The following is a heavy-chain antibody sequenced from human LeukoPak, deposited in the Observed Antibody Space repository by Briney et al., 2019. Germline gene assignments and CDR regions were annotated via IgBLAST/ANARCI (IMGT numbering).Heavy chain of an antibody. CDR1: GYTFTSYG. Sequence: ASVKVSCKASGYTFTSYGISWVRQAPGQGLEWMGWINTYNGNANYAQKLQGRVTMTTDTSTSTANMELRSLRSDDTAVYYCVRAPGYCSTTSCYSFYYYYYMDFWGKGTTVTVS. J-gene: IGHJ6*03. CDR3: VRAPGYCSTTSCYSFYYYYYMDF. V-gene: IGHV1-18*01. CDR2: INTYNGNA. D-gene: IGHD2-2*02.